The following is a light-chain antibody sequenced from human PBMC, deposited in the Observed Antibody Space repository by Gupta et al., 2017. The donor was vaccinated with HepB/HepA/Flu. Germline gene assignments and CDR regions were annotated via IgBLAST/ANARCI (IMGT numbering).Light chain of an antibody. J-gene: IGKJ2*01. V-gene: IGKV3-15*01. Sequence: EIVMTQSPATLSVSPGERATLSCRASQSVSSNLAWYQQKPGQAPRLLIYGASTRATGIPASFSGSGSWTEFTLTISSLQSEDFAVYYCQQYNNWPPYTFGQGTKLEIK. CDR1: QSVSSN. CDR2: GAS. CDR3: QQYNNWPPYT.